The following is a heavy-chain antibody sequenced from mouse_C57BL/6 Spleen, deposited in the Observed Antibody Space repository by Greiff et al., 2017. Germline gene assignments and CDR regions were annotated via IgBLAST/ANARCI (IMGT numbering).Heavy chain of an antibody. V-gene: IGHV5-9-1*02. CDR3: TRIATVEGGNYFDY. D-gene: IGHD1-1*01. CDR1: GFTFSSYA. Sequence: EVMLVESGEGLVKPGGSLKLSCAASGFTFSSYAMSWVRQTPEKRLEWVAYISSGGDYIYYADTVKGRFTISRDNARNTLYLQMSSLKSEDTAMYYCTRIATVEGGNYFDYWGQGTTLTVSS. J-gene: IGHJ2*01. CDR2: ISSGGDYI.